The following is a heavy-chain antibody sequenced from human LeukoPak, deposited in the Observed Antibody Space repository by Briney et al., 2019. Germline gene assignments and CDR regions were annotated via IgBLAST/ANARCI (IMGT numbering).Heavy chain of an antibody. CDR3: AVVPAAHFDY. V-gene: IGHV4-34*01. Sequence: SETLSLTCAVYGGSFSGYYWSWIRQPPGKGLEWIGEINHSGSTNYNPSLKSRVTISVDTSKNQFSLKLSSVTAAGTAVYYCAVVPAAHFDYWGQGTLVTVSS. CDR2: INHSGST. CDR1: GGSFSGYY. J-gene: IGHJ4*02. D-gene: IGHD2-2*01.